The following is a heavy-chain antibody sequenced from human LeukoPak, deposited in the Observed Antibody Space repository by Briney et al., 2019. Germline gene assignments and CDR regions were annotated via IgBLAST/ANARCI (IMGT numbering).Heavy chain of an antibody. CDR2: IRQDGSEK. V-gene: IGHV3-7*01. J-gene: IGHJ4*02. D-gene: IGHD3-3*01. Sequence: GGSLRLSCAASGFTFSSYWMSWVRQAPGKGLEWVVNIRQDGSEKYYADSVKGRFTISRDNAKNSLYLQMNSLRAEDTAVYYCARGRDFWSGYSDYWGQGTLVTVSS. CDR3: ARGRDFWSGYSDY. CDR1: GFTFSSYW.